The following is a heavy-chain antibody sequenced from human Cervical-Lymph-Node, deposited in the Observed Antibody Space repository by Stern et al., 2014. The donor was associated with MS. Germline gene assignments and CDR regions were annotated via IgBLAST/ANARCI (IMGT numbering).Heavy chain of an antibody. V-gene: IGHV1-69*15. CDR3: ARHLGSHESGWFDP. J-gene: IGHJ5*02. CDR2: IMPILGTS. D-gene: IGHD1-26*01. CDR1: GGTLISYP. Sequence: QVQLVESGAEVKKPGSSVKVSCQASGGTLISYPISWVRQAPRPGLWWLGSIMPILGTSNYAHKCQGRVTITADESTTTIYMELRSLKSEDTAVYYCARHLGSHESGWFDPWGQGTLVTVSS.